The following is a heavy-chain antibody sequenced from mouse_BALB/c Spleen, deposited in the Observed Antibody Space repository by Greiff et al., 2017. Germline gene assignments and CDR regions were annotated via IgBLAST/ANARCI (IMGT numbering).Heavy chain of an antibody. CDR1: GFTFSSYA. CDR2: ISSGGSYT. J-gene: IGHJ4*01. Sequence: EVHLVESGGGLVKPGGSLKLSCAASGFTFSSYAMSWVRQSPEKRLEWVAEISSGGSYTYYPDTVTGRFTISRDNAKNTLYLEMSSLRSEDTAMYYCARRYVYAMDYWGQGTSVTVSS. V-gene: IGHV5-9-4*01. D-gene: IGHD2-14*01. CDR3: ARRYVYAMDY.